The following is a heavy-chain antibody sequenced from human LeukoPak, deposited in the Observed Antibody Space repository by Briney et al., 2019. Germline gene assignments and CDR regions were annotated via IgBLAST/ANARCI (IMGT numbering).Heavy chain of an antibody. CDR1: GGSISSYY. CDR2: IYYSGST. D-gene: IGHD3-22*01. CDR3: ARGYYDSSGYYLAAY. V-gene: IGHV4-59*01. J-gene: IGHJ4*02. Sequence: PSETLSLTCTVSGGSISSYYWSWIRQPPGKGLEWIGYIYYSGSTNYNPSLKSRVTLSVDTSKNQFPLKLTSVTAADTAVYYCARGYYDSSGYYLAAYWGQGTLVTVSS.